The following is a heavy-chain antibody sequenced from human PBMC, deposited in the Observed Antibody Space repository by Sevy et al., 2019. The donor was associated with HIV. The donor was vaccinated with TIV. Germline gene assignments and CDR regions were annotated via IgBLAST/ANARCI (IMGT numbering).Heavy chain of an antibody. Sequence: ASVKVSCKVPGYTLTELSRHWLRQALGKGLGGRGGFDPEDGETIYAKKFQGRVTMTEDTSTDTAYMELSSLRSEDTAVYYCATDPVEMATTPGYFDYWGQGTLVTVSS. J-gene: IGHJ4*02. D-gene: IGHD1-1*01. CDR2: FDPEDGET. V-gene: IGHV1-24*01. CDR3: ATDPVEMATTPGYFDY. CDR1: GYTLTELS.